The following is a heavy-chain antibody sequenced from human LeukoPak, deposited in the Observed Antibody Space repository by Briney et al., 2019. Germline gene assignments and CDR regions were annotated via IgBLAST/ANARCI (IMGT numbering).Heavy chain of an antibody. CDR2: IYHSGST. D-gene: IGHD3-3*01. CDR1: GGSISSSNW. J-gene: IGHJ5*02. Sequence: PSETLSLTCAVSGGSISSSNWWSWVRQPPGKGLEWIGEIYHSGSTNYNPSLKSRVTISVDKSKNQFSLKLSSVTAADTAVYYCARERWRRYYDFWSGYSPYNWFDPWGQGTLVTVSS. CDR3: ARERWRRYYDFWSGYSPYNWFDP. V-gene: IGHV4-4*02.